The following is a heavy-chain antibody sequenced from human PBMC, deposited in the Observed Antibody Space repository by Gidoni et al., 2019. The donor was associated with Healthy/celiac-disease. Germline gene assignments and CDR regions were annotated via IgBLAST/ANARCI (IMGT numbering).Heavy chain of an antibody. J-gene: IGHJ4*02. Sequence: QVQLQQWGAGLLKPSETLSLTCAVYGGSFSVYYCSWIRQPLGKGLECIWEINHSGSTNYNPSLKSRVTISVDTSKNQFSLKLSSVTAADTAVYYCARSTVTYYFDYWGQGTLVTVSS. D-gene: IGHD4-17*01. CDR1: GGSFSVYY. CDR2: INHSGST. V-gene: IGHV4-34*01. CDR3: ARSTVTYYFDY.